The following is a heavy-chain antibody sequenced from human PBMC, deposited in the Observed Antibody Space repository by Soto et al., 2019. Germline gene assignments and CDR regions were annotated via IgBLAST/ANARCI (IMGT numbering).Heavy chain of an antibody. J-gene: IGHJ6*03. D-gene: IGHD2-2*01. Sequence: SETLSLTCTVSGGSISSSSYYWGWIRQPPGKGLEWIGSIYYSGSTYYNPSLKSRVTISVDTSKNQFSLKLSSVTAADTAVYYCARPAAINYYYYMDVWGKGTTVTVSS. CDR2: IYYSGST. CDR3: ARPAAINYYYYMDV. CDR1: GGSISSSSYY. V-gene: IGHV4-39*01.